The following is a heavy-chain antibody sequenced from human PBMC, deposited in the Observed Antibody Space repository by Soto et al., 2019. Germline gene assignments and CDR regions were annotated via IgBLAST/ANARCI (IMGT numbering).Heavy chain of an antibody. J-gene: IGHJ4*02. Sequence: PSGTLSLTCTVSGDSVSSDNYYWTWIRQPPGKGLEWIGYIYSSGSTNYNPSLKSRVTISVDTYRNKFSLKLTSVTAADTAVYYGARDILGYIRAFDYWGQGPLVTVSS. V-gene: IGHV4-61*01. CDR1: GDSVSSDNYY. CDR2: IYSSGST. CDR3: ARDILGYIRAFDY. D-gene: IGHD5-18*01.